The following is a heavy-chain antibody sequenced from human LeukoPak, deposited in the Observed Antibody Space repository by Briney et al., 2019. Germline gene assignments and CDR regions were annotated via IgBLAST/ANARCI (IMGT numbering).Heavy chain of an antibody. D-gene: IGHD2-2*02. Sequence: GGSLRLSCAASGFXFSSYAMSWVRQAPGKGLEWVSTISGSGGSTYYADSVKGRFTISRDNSKNTLYLQMNSLRAEDTAVYYCAKGYCSGTSCYSDYWGQGTLVTVSS. CDR3: AKGYCSGTSCYSDY. CDR1: GFXFSSYA. J-gene: IGHJ4*02. CDR2: ISGSGGST. V-gene: IGHV3-23*01.